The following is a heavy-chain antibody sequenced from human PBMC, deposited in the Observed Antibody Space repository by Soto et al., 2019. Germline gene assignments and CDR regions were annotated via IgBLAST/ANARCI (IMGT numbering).Heavy chain of an antibody. Sequence: GGSLRLSCAASGFTFSSYAMSWVRQAPGKGLEWVSAISGSGGSTYYADSVKGRFTISRDNSKNTRYLQMNSLRAEDTAVYYCAKASLSFDTVNHQENWGQGTLVTVSS. V-gene: IGHV3-23*01. CDR3: AKASLSFDTVNHQEN. D-gene: IGHD4-17*01. CDR1: GFTFSSYA. CDR2: ISGSGGST. J-gene: IGHJ4*02.